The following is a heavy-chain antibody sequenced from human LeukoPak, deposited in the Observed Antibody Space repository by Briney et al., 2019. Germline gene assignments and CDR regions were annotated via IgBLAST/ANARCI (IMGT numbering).Heavy chain of an antibody. Sequence: GESLQISCKGSGYSFTSYWIGWVRQMPGKGLEWMGIIYPGDSDTRYSPSFQGQVTISADKSISTAYLQWSSLKASDTAMYYCARRRSSGWYVEGFDYWGQGTLVTVSS. D-gene: IGHD6-19*01. CDR3: ARRRSSGWYVEGFDY. CDR2: IYPGDSDT. J-gene: IGHJ4*02. V-gene: IGHV5-51*01. CDR1: GYSFTSYW.